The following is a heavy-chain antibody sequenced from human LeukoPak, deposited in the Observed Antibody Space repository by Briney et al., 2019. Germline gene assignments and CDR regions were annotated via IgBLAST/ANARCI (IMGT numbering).Heavy chain of an antibody. Sequence: SETLSLTCTVSGGSISSSSYYWGWIRQPPGKGLEWIGSIYYSGSNYYNPSLKSRVTISVDTSKNQFSLKLSSVTAADTAVYYCARHLRIGYCSGGSCNTFDYWGQGTLVTVSS. CDR2: IYYSGSN. V-gene: IGHV4-39*01. D-gene: IGHD2-15*01. CDR3: ARHLRIGYCSGGSCNTFDY. J-gene: IGHJ4*02. CDR1: GGSISSSSYY.